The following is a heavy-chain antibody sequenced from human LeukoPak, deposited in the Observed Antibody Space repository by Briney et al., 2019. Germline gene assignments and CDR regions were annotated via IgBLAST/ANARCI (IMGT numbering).Heavy chain of an antibody. CDR2: ISSSTI. CDR1: GFTFSSYS. V-gene: IGHV3-48*04. CDR3: ARRAVAGSGDY. D-gene: IGHD6-19*01. Sequence: PGGSLRLSCAASGFTFSSYSMNWVRQAPGKGLEWVSYISSSTIYYADSVKGRFTISRDNAKNSLYLQMNSLRAEDTAVYYCARRAVAGSGDYWGQGTLVTVSS. J-gene: IGHJ4*02.